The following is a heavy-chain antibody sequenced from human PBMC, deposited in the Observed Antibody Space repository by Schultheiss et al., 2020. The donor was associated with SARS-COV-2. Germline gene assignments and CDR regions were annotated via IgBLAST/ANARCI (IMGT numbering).Heavy chain of an antibody. D-gene: IGHD4-17*01. J-gene: IGHJ4*02. CDR1: GFTFSSYA. Sequence: GGSLRLSCAASGFTFSSYAMHWVRQAPGKGLEWVAIISYDGSNKYYADSVKGRFTISRDNAKNSLYLQMNSLRAEDTAVYYCARESGDYVLGPAGWNDYWGQGTLVTVSS. V-gene: IGHV3-30*04. CDR2: ISYDGSNK. CDR3: ARESGDYVLGPAGWNDY.